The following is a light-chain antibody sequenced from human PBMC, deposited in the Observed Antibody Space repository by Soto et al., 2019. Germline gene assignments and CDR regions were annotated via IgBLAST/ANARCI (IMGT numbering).Light chain of an antibody. J-gene: IGKJ3*01. CDR1: QTIFYTSSNKNY. V-gene: IGKV4-1*01. CDR3: QQCYSTPFT. CDR2: WAS. Sequence: DIVLTQSPDSLAVSLGERATIHCKSSQTIFYTSSNKNYLAWYQQRPGQPPKLLIYWASDRESGVPNRFSGSGSGTDFTLTISGLQAEDVAVYYCQQCYSTPFTFGPGTRLDIK.